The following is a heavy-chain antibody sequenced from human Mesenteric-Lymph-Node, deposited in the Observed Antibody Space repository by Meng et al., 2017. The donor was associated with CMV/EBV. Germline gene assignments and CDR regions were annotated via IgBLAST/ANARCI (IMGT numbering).Heavy chain of an antibody. D-gene: IGHD1-14*01. CDR2: IKSKTDGGTT. J-gene: IGHJ4*02. CDR3: ARDSLSWHRPDY. V-gene: IGHV3-15*01. Sequence: GGSLRLSCAASGFTFSNAWMSWVRQAPGKGLEWVGRIKSKTDGGTTDYAAPVKGRFIISRDDSKNTLYLQMNSLKIEDTAVYYCARDSLSWHRPDYWGQGTLVTVSS. CDR1: GFTFSNAW.